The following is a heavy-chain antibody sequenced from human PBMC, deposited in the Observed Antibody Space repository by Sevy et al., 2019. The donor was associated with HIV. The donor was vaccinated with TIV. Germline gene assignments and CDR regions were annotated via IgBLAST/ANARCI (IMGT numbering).Heavy chain of an antibody. V-gene: IGHV3-23*01. Sequence: GGSLRLSCAASGFTFNTHAMNWVRQASGKGLEWVSTISGPGYNTYYPDSVKGRFTISRDNSQNTLHLQMNSLRADDTAVYYFAKALNPALESMLQVNLRTLKGFDVWGQGTMVTVSS. D-gene: IGHD2-8*01. J-gene: IGHJ3*01. CDR3: AKALNPALESMLQVNLRTLKGFDV. CDR1: GFTFNTHA. CDR2: ISGPGYNT.